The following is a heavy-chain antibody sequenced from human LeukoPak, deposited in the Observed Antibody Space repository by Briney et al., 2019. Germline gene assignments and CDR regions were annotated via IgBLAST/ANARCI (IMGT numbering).Heavy chain of an antibody. D-gene: IGHD6-19*01. V-gene: IGHV3-15*01. Sequence: PGGSLRLSCEVSGFTFSNAWMSWVRQAPGKGLEWVGRVKSETDGGTTDYGAPVKGRFTISRDDSKNTLYLQMNNLKTEDTAVYYCTTERRESSGWYNWCFDYWGQGTLVTVSS. CDR2: VKSETDGGTT. CDR3: TTERRESSGWYNWCFDY. J-gene: IGHJ4*02. CDR1: GFTFSNAW.